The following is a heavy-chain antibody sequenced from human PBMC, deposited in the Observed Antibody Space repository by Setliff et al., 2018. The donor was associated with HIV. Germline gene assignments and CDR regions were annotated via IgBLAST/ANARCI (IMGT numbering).Heavy chain of an antibody. CDR3: ARAPTHYFGNNKSSWPDACDI. V-gene: IGHV4-38-2*01. Sequence: SETLSLTCGVSGYSISSGYYWGWIRQPPGKGLEWIGSIYHNGITYYNPSLKSRVTISVDTSQNQFSLKLRSVTAADTAVYYCARAPTHYFGNNKSSWPDACDIWGLGTMVTVSS. CDR1: GYSISSGYY. D-gene: IGHD3-10*01. CDR2: IYHNGIT. J-gene: IGHJ3*02.